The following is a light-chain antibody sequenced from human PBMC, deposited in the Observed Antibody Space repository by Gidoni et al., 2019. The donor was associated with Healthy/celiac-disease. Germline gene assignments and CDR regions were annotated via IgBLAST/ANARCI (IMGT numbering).Light chain of an antibody. Sequence: EIVMTQSPATLSVSPGERATLSCRASQSVSSNLAWYQQKPGQAPRLLIYCASSGSGTEFTLTISSLQSEDFAVYYCQQYNNWPRTLGQGTKVEIK. CDR1: QSVSSN. J-gene: IGKJ1*01. CDR3: QQYNNWPRT. CDR2: CAS. V-gene: IGKV3-15*01.